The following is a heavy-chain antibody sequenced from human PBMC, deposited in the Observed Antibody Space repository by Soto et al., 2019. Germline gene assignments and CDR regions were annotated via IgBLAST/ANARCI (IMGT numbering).Heavy chain of an antibody. V-gene: IGHV3-23*01. Sequence: EVQVLESGGGLVQPGGSLRLSCAASGFTFTDYAMNWVRQAPGKGLERVSTISGSGTNTYYADYVRGRFTTSRDNSKNTLSLQMSSLRADDTAVYYGAKDGKHSNGWWAAFEIWGQGTVVTVS. CDR2: ISGSGTNT. CDR1: GFTFTDYA. J-gene: IGHJ3*02. D-gene: IGHD6-19*01. CDR3: AKDGKHSNGWWAAFEI.